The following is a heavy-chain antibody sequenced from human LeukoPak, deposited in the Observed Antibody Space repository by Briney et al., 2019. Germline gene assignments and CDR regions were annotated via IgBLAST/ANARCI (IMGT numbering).Heavy chain of an antibody. J-gene: IGHJ4*02. V-gene: IGHV4-4*02. CDR2: IYHSGST. CDR1: GGSISSSNW. D-gene: IGHD5-12*01. Sequence: LETLSLTCAVSGGSISSSNWWSWVRQPPGKGLEWIGEIYHSGSTNYNPSLKSRVTISVDKSKNQFSLKLSSVTAADTAVYYCARDRGGYDSVFGDYWGQGTLVTVSS. CDR3: ARDRGGYDSVFGDY.